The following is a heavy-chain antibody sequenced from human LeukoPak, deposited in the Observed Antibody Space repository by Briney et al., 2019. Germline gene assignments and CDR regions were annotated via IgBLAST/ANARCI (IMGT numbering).Heavy chain of an antibody. V-gene: IGHV3-23*01. CDR2: ISGSGGSP. D-gene: IGHD4-17*01. J-gene: IGHJ4*02. Sequence: GGSLRLSCAASGFTFSSYAMGWVRQAPGKGLEWVSAISGSGGSPYYADSVKGRFTISRDNSKNTLYLQMNSLRAEDTAVYYCAKDGTVTTGHFDYWGQGTLVTVSS. CDR3: AKDGTVTTGHFDY. CDR1: GFTFSSYA.